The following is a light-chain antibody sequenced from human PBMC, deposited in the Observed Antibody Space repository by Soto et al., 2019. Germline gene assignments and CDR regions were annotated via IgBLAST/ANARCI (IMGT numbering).Light chain of an antibody. J-gene: IGKJ5*01. V-gene: IGKV1-5*03. CDR1: QSISRL. CDR2: KAS. Sequence: DIQMTQSPSTLSASVGDRVIITCRASQSISRLLAWYQQKPGRAPTLLIYKASTLESGVPSRFSGSGSGTEFSLTISSLQPDDSATYYCQQYNSYPRTFGQGTRLEIK. CDR3: QQYNSYPRT.